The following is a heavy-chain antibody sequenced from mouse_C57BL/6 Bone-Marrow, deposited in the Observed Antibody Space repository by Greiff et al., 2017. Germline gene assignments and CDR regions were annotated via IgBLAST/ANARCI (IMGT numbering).Heavy chain of an antibody. CDR1: GYAFTNYL. CDR3: ARRYGNYAFAY. D-gene: IGHD2-10*02. V-gene: IGHV1-54*01. J-gene: IGHJ3*01. CDR2: INPGSGGT. Sequence: QVQLQQSGAELVRPGTSVKVSCKASGYAFTNYLIEWVKQRPGQGLEWIGVINPGSGGTNYNEKFKGKATLTADKSSSTAYMQLSSLPSEDSAVYFCARRYGNYAFAYWGQGTLGTVS.